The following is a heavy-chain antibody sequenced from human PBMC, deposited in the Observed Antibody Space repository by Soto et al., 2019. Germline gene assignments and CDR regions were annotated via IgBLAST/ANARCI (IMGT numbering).Heavy chain of an antibody. CDR1: GFTFSSYA. CDR2: ISYDGSNK. CDR3: ARDDGGGDGYNLGYYYYGMDV. J-gene: IGHJ6*02. V-gene: IGHV3-30-3*01. Sequence: GGSLRLSCAASGFTFSSYAMHWVRQAPGKGLEWVAVISYDGSNKYYADSVKGRFTISRDNSKNTLYLQMNSLRAEDTAVYYCARDDGGGDGYNLGYYYYGMDVWGQGTTVTVSS. D-gene: IGHD5-12*01.